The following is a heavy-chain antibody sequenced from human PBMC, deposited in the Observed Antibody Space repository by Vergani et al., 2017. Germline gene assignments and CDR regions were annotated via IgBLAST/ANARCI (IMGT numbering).Heavy chain of an antibody. J-gene: IGHJ4*02. CDR1: GYTFTSYG. V-gene: IGHV1-18*01. CDR2: ISAYNGNT. D-gene: IGHD3-22*01. CDR3: ARDLYYDSSGYYPQVDY. Sequence: QVQLVQSGAEVKKPGASVKVSCKASGYTFTSYGISWVRQAPGQGLEWMGWISAYNGNTNYAQKLQGRVTMTTDTSTSSAYMELRSLRSDDTAVYYCARDLYYDSSGYYPQVDYWGQGTLVTVSS.